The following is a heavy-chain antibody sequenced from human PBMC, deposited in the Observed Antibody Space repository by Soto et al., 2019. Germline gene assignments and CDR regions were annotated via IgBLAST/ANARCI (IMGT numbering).Heavy chain of an antibody. Sequence: RGSLRLSCAASGFTFSSYAMSWVRQAPGKGLEWVSAISGSGGSTYYADSVKGRFTISRDNSKNTLYLQMNSLRAEDTAVYYCATGPYYYDSTGYYYNWFDPWGQGTLVTVSS. CDR1: GFTFSSYA. V-gene: IGHV3-23*01. CDR3: ATGPYYYDSTGYYYNWFDP. D-gene: IGHD3-22*01. J-gene: IGHJ5*02. CDR2: ISGSGGST.